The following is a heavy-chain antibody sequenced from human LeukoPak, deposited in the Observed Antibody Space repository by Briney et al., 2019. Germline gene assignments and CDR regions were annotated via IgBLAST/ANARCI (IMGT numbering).Heavy chain of an antibody. CDR2: IYYSGST. CDR3: ARVPRSYDRSCPFDY. Sequence: PSETLSLTCTVSGGSISSYYWSWIRQPPGKGLEWIGYIYYSGSTNYNPSLKSRVTISVDTSKNQFSLKLSSVTAADTAVYYCARVPRSYDRSCPFDYWGQGTLVTVSS. V-gene: IGHV4-59*12. J-gene: IGHJ4*02. CDR1: GGSISSYY. D-gene: IGHD3-9*01.